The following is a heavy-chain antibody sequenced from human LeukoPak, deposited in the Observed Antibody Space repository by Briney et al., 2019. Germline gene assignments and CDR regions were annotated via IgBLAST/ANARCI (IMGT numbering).Heavy chain of an antibody. V-gene: IGHV4-39*02. CDR1: GGSISNSSFY. Sequence: SETLSLTCTVSGGSISNSSFYWGWIRQPPGKGLEWIGNIYYRGSTYYNSYLKSRVSISVDTSKNYFSLKVSSVTAADTAVYYCARLFLRFGEFSFDYWGQGTLVTVSS. CDR2: IYYRGST. D-gene: IGHD3-10*01. J-gene: IGHJ4*02. CDR3: ARLFLRFGEFSFDY.